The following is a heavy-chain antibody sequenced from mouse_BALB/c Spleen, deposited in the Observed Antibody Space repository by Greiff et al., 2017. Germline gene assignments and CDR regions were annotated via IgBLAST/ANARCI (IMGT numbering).Heavy chain of an antibody. CDR2: INPSNGGT. Sequence: QVQLKQPGAELVKPGASVKLSCKASGYTFTSYYMYWVKQRPGQGLEWIGGINPSNGGTNFNEKFKSKATLTVDKSSSTAYMQLSSLTSEDSAVYYCTRGTALTTAAYWGQGTLVTVSA. D-gene: IGHD1-2*01. J-gene: IGHJ3*01. CDR3: TRGTALTTAAY. V-gene: IGHV1S81*02. CDR1: GYTFTSYY.